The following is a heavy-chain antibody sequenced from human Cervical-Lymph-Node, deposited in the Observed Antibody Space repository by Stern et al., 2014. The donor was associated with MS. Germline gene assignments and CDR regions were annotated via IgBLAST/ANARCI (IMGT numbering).Heavy chain of an antibody. CDR3: ARDVRGLGAHEYFNYYGMDV. D-gene: IGHD1-26*01. CDR2: ISSSSNYI. Sequence: VQLVESGGGLVKAGGSLRLSCAASGFTFSSYSMNWVRQAPGKGLEWVSSISSSSNYIYYADSVKGRFTISRDNAKNSLYLQMNSLRAEDTAVYYCARDVRGLGAHEYFNYYGMDVWGQGTTVTVSS. V-gene: IGHV3-21*01. J-gene: IGHJ6*02. CDR1: GFTFSSYS.